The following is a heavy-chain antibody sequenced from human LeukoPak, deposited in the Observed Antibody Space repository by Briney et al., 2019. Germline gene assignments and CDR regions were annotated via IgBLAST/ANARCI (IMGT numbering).Heavy chain of an antibody. CDR3: ARENSRGRFDY. J-gene: IGHJ4*02. CDR2: TYYRSKWYN. Sequence: SQTLSLTCAISGDSVSSYTAAWNWIRQSPSTGLEWLGRTYYRSKWYNNYAVSVKSRITINPDSSKNQVSLQLNSVTPEDTAMYYCARENSRGRFDYWGQGTLVTVSS. V-gene: IGHV6-1*01. D-gene: IGHD6-19*01. CDR1: GDSVSSYTAA.